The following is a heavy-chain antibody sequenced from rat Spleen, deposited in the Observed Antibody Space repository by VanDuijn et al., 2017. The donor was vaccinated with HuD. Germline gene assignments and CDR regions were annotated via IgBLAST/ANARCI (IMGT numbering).Heavy chain of an antibody. D-gene: IGHD1-1*01. J-gene: IGHJ2*01. Sequence: EVQLVESGGGLVQPGRSLKLSCAASGFTFSNYGMAWVRQAPTKGLEWVATISYDGSSTYYRDSVKGRFTISRDNAKSTLYLQMDSLRSEDTATYYCARPDSGDWGQGVMVTVSS. CDR3: ARPDSGD. CDR2: ISYDGSST. CDR1: GFTFSNYG. V-gene: IGHV5-29*01.